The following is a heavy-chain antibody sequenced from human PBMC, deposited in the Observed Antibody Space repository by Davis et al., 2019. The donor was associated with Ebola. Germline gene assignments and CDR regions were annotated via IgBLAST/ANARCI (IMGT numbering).Heavy chain of an antibody. CDR3: ARDFPFYDFWSGYYSAADAFDI. CDR2: ISSSSSYI. J-gene: IGHJ3*02. V-gene: IGHV3-21*01. CDR1: GFTFSSYS. D-gene: IGHD3-3*01. Sequence: GGSLRLSCAASGFTFSSYSMNWVRQAPGKGLEWVSSISSSSSYIYYADSVKGRFTISRDNAKNSLYLQMNSLRAEDTAVYYCARDFPFYDFWSGYYSAADAFDIWGQGTMVTVSS.